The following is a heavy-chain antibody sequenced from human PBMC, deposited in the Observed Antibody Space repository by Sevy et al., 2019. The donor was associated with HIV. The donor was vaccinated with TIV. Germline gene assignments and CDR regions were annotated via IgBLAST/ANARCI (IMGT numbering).Heavy chain of an antibody. J-gene: IGHJ4*02. CDR3: ASSRVGASPFDY. CDR2: IYYSGST. CDR1: GGSVSSGSYY. Sequence: SETLSLTCTVSGGSVSSGSYYWSWIRQPRGKGLEWIGYIYYSGSTNYNPSLKSRVTISVDTSKNQFSLKLNSVTAADTAVYYCASSRVGASPFDYWGQGTLVTVSS. V-gene: IGHV4-61*01. D-gene: IGHD1-26*01.